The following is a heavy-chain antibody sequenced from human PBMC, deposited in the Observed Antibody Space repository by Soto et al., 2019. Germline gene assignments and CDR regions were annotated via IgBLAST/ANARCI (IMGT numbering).Heavy chain of an antibody. CDR3: ARDGGRHSGEIAH. V-gene: IGHV1-69*01. D-gene: IGHD1-26*01. CDR1: GGTFSSYS. J-gene: IGHJ4*02. Sequence: QVQLVQSGAEVKKPGSSVKVSCKASGGTFSSYSINWVRQAPGQGPEWMGEIIPGRGTGNYAQKFQGRVTITACESTSTAYMALSSLRSEDTCVYYCARDGGRHSGEIAHWGQGTLVTVSS. CDR2: IIPGRGTG.